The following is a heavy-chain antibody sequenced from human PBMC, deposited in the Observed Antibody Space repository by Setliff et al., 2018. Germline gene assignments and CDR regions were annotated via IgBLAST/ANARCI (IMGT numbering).Heavy chain of an antibody. CDR1: GYSFASYW. V-gene: IGHV5-51*01. Sequence: GESLKISCKASGYSFASYWIAWVRQMPGKGLEWMGVIYPGDSDTRYSPSFQGQVTISADKSISTAYLQWSSLKASDAAMYYCARDSNYEGAYDYLGQGTLVTSPQ. J-gene: IGHJ4*02. CDR2: IYPGDSDT. D-gene: IGHD4-4*01. CDR3: ARDSNYEGAYDY.